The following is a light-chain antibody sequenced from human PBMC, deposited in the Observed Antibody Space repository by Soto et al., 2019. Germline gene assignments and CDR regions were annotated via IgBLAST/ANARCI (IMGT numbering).Light chain of an antibody. V-gene: IGLV1-40*01. J-gene: IGLJ2*01. CDR3: QSYASSLSVV. CDR1: SSNIGAGYD. CDR2: GNS. Sequence: QSVLTQPPSVSGAPGQRVTISCTGSSSNIGAGYDVHWYQQLPGTAPKLLIYGNSNRPSGVPDRFSGSKSGTSASLAITGLKDEDEADYYCQSYASSLSVVFGGGTKLTVL.